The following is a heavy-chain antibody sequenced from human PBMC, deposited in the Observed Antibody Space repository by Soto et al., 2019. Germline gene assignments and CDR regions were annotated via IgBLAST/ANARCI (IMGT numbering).Heavy chain of an antibody. J-gene: IGHJ6*02. V-gene: IGHV4-31*03. CDR3: ARDRGLAMVRGVTRYYYGMDV. D-gene: IGHD3-10*01. Sequence: SETLSLTCTVSGGSISSGGYYWSWIRQHPGKGLEWIGYIYYSGSTYYNPSLKSRVTISVDTSKNQFSLKLSSVTAADTAVYYCARDRGLAMVRGVTRYYYGMDVWGQGTTVTVSS. CDR2: IYYSGST. CDR1: GGSISSGGYY.